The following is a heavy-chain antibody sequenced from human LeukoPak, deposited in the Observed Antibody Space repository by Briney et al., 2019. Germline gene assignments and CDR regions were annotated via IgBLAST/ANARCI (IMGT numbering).Heavy chain of an antibody. CDR2: ISSSSSYI. Sequence: TGGSLRLSCAASGFTFSSYSMNWVRQAPGKGLEWVSSISSSSSYIYYADSVKGRFTISRDNAKNSLYLQMNSLRAEDTAVYYCARDAVAALLVEDGWFDPWGQGTLVTVSS. D-gene: IGHD6-6*01. CDR3: ARDAVAALLVEDGWFDP. CDR1: GFTFSSYS. J-gene: IGHJ5*02. V-gene: IGHV3-21*04.